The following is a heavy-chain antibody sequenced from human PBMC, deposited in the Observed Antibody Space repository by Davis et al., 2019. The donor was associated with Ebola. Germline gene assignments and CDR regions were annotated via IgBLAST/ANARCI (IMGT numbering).Heavy chain of an antibody. CDR1: GYSFTSYW. V-gene: IGHV5-10-1*01. CDR2: IDPSDSYT. CDR3: ARHQSSGRNYYYYGMDV. Sequence: GESLKISCKGSGYSFTSYWISWVRQMPGKGLEWMGRIDPSDSYTNYSPSFQGHVTISADKSISTAYLQWSSLKASDTAMYYCARHQSSGRNYYYYGMDVWGQGTTVTVSS. D-gene: IGHD6-25*01. J-gene: IGHJ6*02.